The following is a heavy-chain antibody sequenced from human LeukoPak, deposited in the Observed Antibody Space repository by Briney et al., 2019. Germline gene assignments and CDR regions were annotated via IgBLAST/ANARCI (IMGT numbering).Heavy chain of an antibody. CDR1: GFTFSSYA. CDR2: ISGSGGST. Sequence: GGSLRLSCAASGFTFSSYAMSWVRQAPGKGLEWVSAISGSGGSTYYADSVKGRFTISRDNSKNTLYLQMNSLRAEDTAVYYFAKAVPPEEYQLLRVGFSYYYYGMDVWGQGTTVTVSS. D-gene: IGHD2-2*01. V-gene: IGHV3-23*01. J-gene: IGHJ6*02. CDR3: AKAVPPEEYQLLRVGFSYYYYGMDV.